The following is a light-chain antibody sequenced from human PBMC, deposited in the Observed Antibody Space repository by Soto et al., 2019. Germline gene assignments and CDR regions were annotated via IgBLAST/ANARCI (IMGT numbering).Light chain of an antibody. CDR1: ESVSTN. V-gene: IGKV3-11*01. J-gene: IGKJ1*01. CDR2: DAS. Sequence: EIEMTQSPATLSLSPGERATLSCRASESVSTNLAWYQQKPGQAPTILISDASTTTAGIPARFSGSGSGTDVTLTISSLQPEDFAAYYCQQHDICPWTFGQGTKVDI. CDR3: QQHDICPWT.